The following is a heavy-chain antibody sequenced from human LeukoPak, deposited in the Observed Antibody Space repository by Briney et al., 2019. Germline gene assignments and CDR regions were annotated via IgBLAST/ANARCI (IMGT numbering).Heavy chain of an antibody. CDR1: GGSISSHY. CDR3: AREVLRSGWYGGAFDY. Sequence: SETLSLTCTVSGGSISSHYWSWIRQPPGKGLEWIGYIYDSGSINYNPSLKSRVTISVDTSKNQFSLKLSSVTAADTAVYYCAREVLRSGWYGGAFDYWGQGTLVTVST. V-gene: IGHV4-59*11. J-gene: IGHJ4*02. CDR2: IYDSGSI. D-gene: IGHD6-19*01.